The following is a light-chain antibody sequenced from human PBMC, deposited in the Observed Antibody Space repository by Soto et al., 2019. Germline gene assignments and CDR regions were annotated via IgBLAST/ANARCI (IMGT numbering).Light chain of an antibody. CDR2: GNS. CDR3: QSYDSSLSGSNV. V-gene: IGLV1-40*01. J-gene: IGLJ1*01. CDR1: SSNIGAGYD. Sequence: QSVLTQPPSVSGAPGQRVTIPCTGSSSNIGAGYDVHWYQQLPGTAPKLLIYGNSNRPSGVPDRFSGSKSGTSASLAITGLQAEDEADYYCQSYDSSLSGSNVFGTGTKVTV.